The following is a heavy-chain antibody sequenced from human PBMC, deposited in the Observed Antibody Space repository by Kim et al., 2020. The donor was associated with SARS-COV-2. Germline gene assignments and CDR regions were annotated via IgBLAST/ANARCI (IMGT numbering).Heavy chain of an antibody. Sequence: AQKFQGRVTMTRDTSISTAYMELSRLRSDDTAVYYCARHHSSSWYDLLDYWGQGTLVTVSS. CDR3: ARHHSSSWYDLLDY. J-gene: IGHJ4*02. V-gene: IGHV1-2*02. D-gene: IGHD6-13*01.